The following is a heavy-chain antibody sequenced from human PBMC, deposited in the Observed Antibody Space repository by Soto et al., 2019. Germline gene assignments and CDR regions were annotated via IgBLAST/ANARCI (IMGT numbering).Heavy chain of an antibody. V-gene: IGHV3-30*03. D-gene: IGHD3-10*01. CDR2: ISYDGSNK. CDR1: GFTFTTYG. Sequence: TGGSLRLSCATSGFTFTTYGFHWVRQAPGKGLEWVAVISYDGSNKYYADSVKGRFTISRDNSKNTLYLQMNSLRAEDTAVYYCARGALRYYYGSGSRWFDPWGQGTLVTVSS. CDR3: ARGALRYYYGSGSRWFDP. J-gene: IGHJ5*02.